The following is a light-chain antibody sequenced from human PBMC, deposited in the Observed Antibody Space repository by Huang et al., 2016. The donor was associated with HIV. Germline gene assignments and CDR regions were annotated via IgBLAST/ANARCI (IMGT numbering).Light chain of an antibody. CDR3: QQRSNWPPFT. CDR1: QKINTY. J-gene: IGKJ3*01. Sequence: EILLTQSPANLSLSPGESATLSCKASQKINTYLAWYQQKPGQAPRLLIYDSSTRAPDTPARFRGSGSGTDFTLTITNLEPEDFAVYFCQQRSNWPPFTFGPGTKVDRK. V-gene: IGKV3-11*01. CDR2: DSS.